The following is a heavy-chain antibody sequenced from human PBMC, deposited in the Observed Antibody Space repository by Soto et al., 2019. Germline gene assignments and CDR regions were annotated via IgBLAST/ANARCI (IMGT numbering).Heavy chain of an antibody. Sequence: SVKVSCKASGGTFSSYAISWVRQAPGQGLEWMGGIIPIFGTANYAQKFQGRVTITADESTSTAYMELSSLRSEDTAVYYCATAPTYCSSTSSYTYGMDVWGQGTTVTVSS. D-gene: IGHD2-2*02. V-gene: IGHV1-69*13. CDR2: IIPIFGTA. CDR3: ATAPTYCSSTSSYTYGMDV. CDR1: GGTFSSYA. J-gene: IGHJ6*02.